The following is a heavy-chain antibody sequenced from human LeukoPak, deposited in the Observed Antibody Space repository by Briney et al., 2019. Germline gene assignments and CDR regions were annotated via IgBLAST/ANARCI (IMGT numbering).Heavy chain of an antibody. J-gene: IGHJ6*03. Sequence: PGGTLRLSCAASGFTFSSYVMSWVRQAPGKGLEWVSAISNSGDNTYYADSVKGRFTISRDNSKNTLYLQMNSLRAEDTAVYYCAKLSGPTNYYYYMDVWGKGTTVTVSS. D-gene: IGHD3-16*02. CDR3: AKLSGPTNYYYYMDV. CDR2: ISNSGDNT. CDR1: GFTFSSYV. V-gene: IGHV3-23*01.